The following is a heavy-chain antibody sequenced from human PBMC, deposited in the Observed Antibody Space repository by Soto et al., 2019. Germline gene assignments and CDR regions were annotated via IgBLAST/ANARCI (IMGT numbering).Heavy chain of an antibody. Sequence: PEGSLRLSCAASRFTFDDYAMHWVRQAPGKGLEWVSGISWNCGSIGYADSVKGRFTISRDNAKNSLYLQMNSLRAEDTALYYCAKDIFPRMVRGSPWFDPWGQGTLVTVSS. J-gene: IGHJ5*02. D-gene: IGHD3-10*01. V-gene: IGHV3-9*01. CDR3: AKDIFPRMVRGSPWFDP. CDR1: RFTFDDYA. CDR2: ISWNCGSI.